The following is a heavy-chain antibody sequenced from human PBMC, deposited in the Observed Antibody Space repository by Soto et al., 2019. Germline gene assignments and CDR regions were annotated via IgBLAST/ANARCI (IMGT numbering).Heavy chain of an antibody. CDR2: ISSSSSYI. CDR3: ARDMAHSSWYLGVAFDI. D-gene: IGHD6-13*01. V-gene: IGHV3-21*01. Sequence: EGSLRLSCAASGFTFSSYSMNWVRQAPGKGLEWVSSISSSSSYIYYADSVKGRFTISRDNAKNSLYLQMNSLRAEDTAVYYCARDMAHSSWYLGVAFDIWGQGTMVTVSS. CDR1: GFTFSSYS. J-gene: IGHJ3*02.